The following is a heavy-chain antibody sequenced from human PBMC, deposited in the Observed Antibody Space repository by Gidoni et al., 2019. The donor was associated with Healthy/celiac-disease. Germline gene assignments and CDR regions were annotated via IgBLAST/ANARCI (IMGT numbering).Heavy chain of an antibody. CDR1: GFTFSSYA. CDR3: SRGGSYPDAFDI. D-gene: IGHD1-26*01. CDR2: ISGSGGST. V-gene: IGHV3-23*01. J-gene: IGHJ3*02. Sequence: EVQLLESGGGLVQPGGSLRLSCAASGFTFSSYAMSWVRQAPGKGLEWVSAISGSGGSTYYADSVKGRFTISRDNSKNTLYLQMNSLRAEDTAVYYCSRGGSYPDAFDIWGQGTMVTVSS.